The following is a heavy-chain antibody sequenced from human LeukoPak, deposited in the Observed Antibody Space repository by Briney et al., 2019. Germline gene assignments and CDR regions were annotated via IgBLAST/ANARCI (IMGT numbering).Heavy chain of an antibody. CDR1: GFTFSSYW. V-gene: IGHV3-7*01. D-gene: IGHD3-9*01. CDR3: AKDRIVLAGAIDY. Sequence: GGSLRLSCAASGFTFSSYWMSWVRQAPGKGLEWVANIKQDGSEKYYVDSVKGRFTISRDNSKNTLYLQMNSLRAEDTAVYYCAKDRIVLAGAIDYWGQGTLVTVSS. J-gene: IGHJ4*02. CDR2: IKQDGSEK.